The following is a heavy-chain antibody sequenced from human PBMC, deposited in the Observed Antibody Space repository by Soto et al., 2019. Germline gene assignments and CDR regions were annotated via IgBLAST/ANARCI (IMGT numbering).Heavy chain of an antibody. CDR3: ARDHWLAAAGSEYFQH. D-gene: IGHD6-13*01. J-gene: IGHJ1*01. Sequence: ASVKVSCKASGYTFTSYYMHWVRQAPGQGLEWMGIINSSGGSTSYAQKFQGRVTMTRDTSTSTVYMELSSLRSEDTAVYYCARDHWLAAAGSEYFQHWGQGTLVTVSS. CDR1: GYTFTSYY. V-gene: IGHV1-46*03. CDR2: INSSGGST.